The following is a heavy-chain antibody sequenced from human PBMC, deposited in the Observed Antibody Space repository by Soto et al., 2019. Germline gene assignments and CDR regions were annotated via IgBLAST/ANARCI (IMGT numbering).Heavy chain of an antibody. V-gene: IGHV4-28*01. CDR2: IYYSGST. J-gene: IGHJ6*03. Sequence: SETLSLTCAVSGYSISSSNWWGWIRQPPGKGLEWFGYIYYSGSTYYNPFLKSRVTMSVDTSKNQFSLKLSSVTAVDTAVYYCARVPIADREYYYYYYYMDVWGKGTTVTVSS. CDR3: ARVPIADREYYYYYYYMDV. CDR1: GYSISSSNW. D-gene: IGHD6-13*01.